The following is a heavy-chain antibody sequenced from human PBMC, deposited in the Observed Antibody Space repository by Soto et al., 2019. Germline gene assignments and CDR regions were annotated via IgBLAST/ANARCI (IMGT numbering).Heavy chain of an antibody. D-gene: IGHD5-18*01. V-gene: IGHV3-30-3*01. CDR1: GFTFSSYA. Sequence: QVQLVESGGGVVQPGRSLRLSCAASGFTFSSYAMHWVRQAPGKGLEGVAVISYDGSNKYYADSVKGRFTISRDNSKKTLYLQMNSLSAEDTAVYYCARETRGGYSYGAAGRVDYWGQGTLVTVSS. CDR3: ARETRGGYSYGAAGRVDY. J-gene: IGHJ4*02. CDR2: ISYDGSNK.